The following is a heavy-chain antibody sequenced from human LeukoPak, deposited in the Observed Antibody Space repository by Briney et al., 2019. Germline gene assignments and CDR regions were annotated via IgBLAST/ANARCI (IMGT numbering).Heavy chain of an antibody. V-gene: IGHV3-74*03. CDR3: ARARAFWN. CDR1: GLSSTIYW. J-gene: IGHJ4*02. CDR2: IKLEETTT. D-gene: IGHD3-3*01. Sequence: TGGSLRLSCAASGLSSTIYWMHWVRQVPGKGLGWVVLIKLEETTTSYADFVTGSSTTSRDHATTTVYLQMNSLRAAHSVVYEYARARAFWNWGEGNLVTVSS.